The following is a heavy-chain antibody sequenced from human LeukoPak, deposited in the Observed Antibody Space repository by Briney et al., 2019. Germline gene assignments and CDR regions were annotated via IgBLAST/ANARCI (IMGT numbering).Heavy chain of an antibody. CDR3: ARRGEAMDPFDY. J-gene: IGHJ4*02. Sequence: GESLKISCKDSGYSLTSYWIGWVRQMPGKGLEWMGIIYPGDSDTRYSPSFQGQVTISADKSINTACLQWSSLKASDTAIYYCARRGEAMDPFDYWGQGTLVTVSS. D-gene: IGHD5-18*01. V-gene: IGHV5-51*01. CDR1: GYSLTSYW. CDR2: IYPGDSDT.